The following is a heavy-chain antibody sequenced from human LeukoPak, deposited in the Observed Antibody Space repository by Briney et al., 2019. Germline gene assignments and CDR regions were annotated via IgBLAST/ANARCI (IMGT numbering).Heavy chain of an antibody. CDR1: GFTFSTYG. Sequence: GGSLRLSCVASGFTFSTYGMIWVRQAPGKGLEWVSYISDSSSTIYYADSVKGRLTISRDYAKNVLYLQMNSLRAEDTAVYYCARWGATGCGDYWGQGTLVTVSS. D-gene: IGHD3-9*01. J-gene: IGHJ4*02. V-gene: IGHV3-48*03. CDR3: ARWGATGCGDY. CDR2: ISDSSSTI.